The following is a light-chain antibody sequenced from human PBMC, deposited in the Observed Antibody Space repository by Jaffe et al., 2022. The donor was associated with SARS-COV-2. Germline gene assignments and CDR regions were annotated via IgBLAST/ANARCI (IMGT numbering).Light chain of an antibody. V-gene: IGLV2-8*01. CDR3: GSYADRRDYYV. CDR1: NSDVGDYKY. Sequence: QSALTQPPSASGSPGQSVTISCTGANSDVGDYKYVSWYQQKSGEAPKLIIYEVSKRPSGVPDRFSGSKSANTASLTVSGLQAEDEAHYYCGSYADRRDYYVFGTGTKVTVL. CDR2: EVS. J-gene: IGLJ1*01.